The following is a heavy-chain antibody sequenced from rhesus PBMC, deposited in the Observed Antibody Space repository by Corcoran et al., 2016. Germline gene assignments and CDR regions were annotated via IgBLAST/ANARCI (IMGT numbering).Heavy chain of an antibody. V-gene: IGHV4-80*01. CDR3: TSPVRYRFDV. CDR2: INGYSGSP. J-gene: IGHJ5-1*01. D-gene: IGHD3-9*01. CDR1: GGPFRSYW. Sequence: QVQLQESGPGLVKPSETLSLTCAVSGGPFRSYWWNWIRQPPGKGLEWIGEINGYSGSPNYNPAPQGRVTSSMDVSKNQFSLWLTSVTAADTAVYYCTSPVRYRFDVWGPGVLVSVSS.